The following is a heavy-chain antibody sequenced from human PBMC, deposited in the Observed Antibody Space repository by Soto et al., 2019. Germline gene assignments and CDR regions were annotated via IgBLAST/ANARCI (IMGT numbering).Heavy chain of an antibody. Sequence: EVHLLESGGGLVQPGGSLRLSCAASGFTFSNYAMNWVRQAPGKGLEWVSVISGSGGSTYYADSVKGRFTISRDNSKNTLYLQMNSLIAEDTAEYYCASRNSGWYFDYWGQGTLVTVSS. CDR3: ASRNSGWYFDY. CDR2: ISGSGGST. D-gene: IGHD6-19*01. CDR1: GFTFSNYA. J-gene: IGHJ4*02. V-gene: IGHV3-23*01.